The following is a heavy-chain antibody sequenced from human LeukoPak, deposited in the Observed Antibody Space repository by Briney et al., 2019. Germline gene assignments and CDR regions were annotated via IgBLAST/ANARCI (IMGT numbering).Heavy chain of an antibody. CDR1: GGSISRSDYY. J-gene: IGHJ3*02. V-gene: IGHV4-30-4*01. Sequence: PSETLSLTCTVSGGSISRSDYYWTWIRQPPGKGLEYLGYIYHSGITYYNPSLKSRVTISVDTSKNQFSLKLSSVTAADTAVYYCARRGRGAVVVPAAITPPLIDAFDIWGQGTMVTVSS. CDR2: IYHSGIT. CDR3: ARRGRGAVVVPAAITPPLIDAFDI. D-gene: IGHD2-2*01.